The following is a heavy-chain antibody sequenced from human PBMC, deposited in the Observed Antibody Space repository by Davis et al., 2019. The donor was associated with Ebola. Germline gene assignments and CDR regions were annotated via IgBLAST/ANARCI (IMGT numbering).Heavy chain of an antibody. V-gene: IGHV3-48*03. Sequence: GGSLRLSCAASGFTFSSYEMNWVRQAPGKGLEWVSYISSSGSTIYYTDSVKGRFTISRDNAKNSLYLQMNSLRDEDTAVYYCAREVDEFFYYFDYWGQGTLVTVSS. CDR3: AREVDEFFYYFDY. D-gene: IGHD2/OR15-2a*01. CDR2: ISSSGSTI. CDR1: GFTFSSYE. J-gene: IGHJ4*02.